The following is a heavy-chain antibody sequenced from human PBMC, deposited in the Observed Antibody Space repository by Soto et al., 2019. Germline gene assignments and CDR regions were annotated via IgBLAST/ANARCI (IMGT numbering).Heavy chain of an antibody. CDR2: ISTYNGKT. V-gene: IGHV1-18*01. J-gene: IGHJ4*02. CDR3: ARDRVEAALGTFDQ. Sequence: ASVKVSCKTSGYTFSTYPISWVRQAPGQGLEWVGWISTYNGKTNYGQKFQGRVTITTDTSTSTAYMDLRNLRPDDTAVYYCARDRVEAALGTFDQWGQGTLVTVSS. CDR1: GYTFSTYP. D-gene: IGHD6-13*01.